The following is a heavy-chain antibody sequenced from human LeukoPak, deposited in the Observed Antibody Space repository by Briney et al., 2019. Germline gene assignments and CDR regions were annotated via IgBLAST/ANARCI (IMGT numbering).Heavy chain of an antibody. Sequence: SVKVSCKASGGTFSSYAISWVRQAPGQGLEWMGRIIPIFGTANYAQKFQGRVTITTDESTSTAYMELSSLRSEDTAVYYCARTYYYDINWFDPWGQGTLVIVSS. J-gene: IGHJ5*02. CDR3: ARTYYYDINWFDP. D-gene: IGHD3-22*01. V-gene: IGHV1-69*05. CDR1: GGTFSSYA. CDR2: IIPIFGTA.